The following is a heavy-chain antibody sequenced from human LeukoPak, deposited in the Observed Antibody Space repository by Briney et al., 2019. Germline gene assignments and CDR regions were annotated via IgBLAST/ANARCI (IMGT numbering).Heavy chain of an antibody. J-gene: IGHJ4*02. CDR3: TRTSVVPAAIPDY. V-gene: IGHV3-49*01. D-gene: IGHD2-2*02. CDR1: GFTFGDYA. Sequence: GGSLRLSCTASGFTFGDYAMSWFRQAPGKGLEWVGFIRSKAYGGTTEYAASVKGRFTISRDGSKSIAYLQMNSLKTEDTAVYYCTRTSVVPAAIPDYWGQGTLVTVSS. CDR2: IRSKAYGGTT.